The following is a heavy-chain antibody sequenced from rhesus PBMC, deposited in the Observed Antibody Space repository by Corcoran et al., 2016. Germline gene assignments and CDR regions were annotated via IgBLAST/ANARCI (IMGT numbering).Heavy chain of an antibody. V-gene: IGHV4-173*01. D-gene: IGHD3-16*01. CDR1: GGSISSNY. Sequence: QLQLQESGPGLVTSSETLSLTCAVSGGSISSNYWSWIRQPPGKGLEWIGRIPGSGGRTDYNPALKSRVTISTDTSKKQFFLKLTSVTAADTALYYCARDHYYYTDSGIDVWGAGVLVTVSS. CDR2: IPGSGGRT. CDR3: ARDHYYYTDSGIDV. J-gene: IGHJ5-1*01.